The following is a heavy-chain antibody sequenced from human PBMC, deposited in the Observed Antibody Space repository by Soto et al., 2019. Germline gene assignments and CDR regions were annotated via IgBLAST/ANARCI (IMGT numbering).Heavy chain of an antibody. CDR3: AKGGFCSGGSCYPGFDY. D-gene: IGHD2-15*01. CDR2: ISGGGHTT. V-gene: IGHV3-23*01. J-gene: IGHJ4*02. CDR1: GFTFNNYA. Sequence: PGGSLRLSCVASGFTFNNYAMSWVRQAPGKGLEWVSVISGGGHTTYYADSARGRFTISRDNSKNTLYLRMNSLRAEDTAIYYCAKGGFCSGGSCYPGFDYWGQGTLVTVSS.